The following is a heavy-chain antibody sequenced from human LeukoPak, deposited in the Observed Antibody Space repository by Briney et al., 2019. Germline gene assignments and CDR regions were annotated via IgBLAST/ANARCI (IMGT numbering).Heavy chain of an antibody. CDR3: ARRSSGWYYHFDY. D-gene: IGHD6-19*01. V-gene: IGHV5-51*01. CDR2: IYPADSDT. Sequence: GESLKISCKGSGYSFTSYWIAWVRQMPGKGLEWMGIIYPADSDTRYSPSFQGQVTISADKSISTAYLQWSSLKASDTAMYYCARRSSGWYYHFDYWGQGTLVTVSS. J-gene: IGHJ4*02. CDR1: GYSFTSYW.